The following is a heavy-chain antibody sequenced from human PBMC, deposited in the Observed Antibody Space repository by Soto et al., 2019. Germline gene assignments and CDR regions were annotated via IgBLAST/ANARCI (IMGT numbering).Heavy chain of an antibody. V-gene: IGHV1-3*01. CDR3: ARGLGYCSGGSCYSWFDP. Sequence: ASVKVSCKASGYTFTGFSLHWVRQAPGQRLEWMGWINAGSGNTKYSQKFQGRVTITRDTSASTAYMELSSLTSEDTAVYYCARGLGYCSGGSCYSWFDPWGQGTLVTVSS. D-gene: IGHD2-15*01. CDR1: GYTFTGFS. CDR2: INAGSGNT. J-gene: IGHJ5*02.